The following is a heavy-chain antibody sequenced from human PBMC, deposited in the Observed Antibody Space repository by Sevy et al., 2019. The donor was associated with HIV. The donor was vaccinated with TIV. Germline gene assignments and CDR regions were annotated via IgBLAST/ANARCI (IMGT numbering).Heavy chain of an antibody. D-gene: IGHD2-15*01. J-gene: IGHJ5*02. CDR3: ARLPYCSGGSCYFIWFDP. CDR2: ICYSGST. CDR1: GGSISSSSYY. V-gene: IGHV4-39*01. Sequence: SETLSLTCTVSGGSISSSSYYWGWIRQPPGKGLEWIGSICYSGSTYYNPYLKSRVTISVDTSKNQFSLRLSSVTAADTAVNYCARLPYCSGGSCYFIWFDPWGQGTLVTVSS.